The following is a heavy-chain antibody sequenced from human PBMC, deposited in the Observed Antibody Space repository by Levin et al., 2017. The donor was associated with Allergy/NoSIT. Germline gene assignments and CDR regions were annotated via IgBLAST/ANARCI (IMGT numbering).Heavy chain of an antibody. Sequence: GESLKISCAASGFTFSGSAMHWVRQASGKGLEWVGRIRSKANSYATAYAASVKGRFTISRDDSKNTAYLQMNSLKTEDTAVYYCTSVIIYGMGSFDYWGQGTLVTVSS. J-gene: IGHJ4*02. CDR2: IRSKANSYAT. CDR3: TSVIIYGMGSFDY. D-gene: IGHD3-3*01. CDR1: GFTFSGSA. V-gene: IGHV3-73*01.